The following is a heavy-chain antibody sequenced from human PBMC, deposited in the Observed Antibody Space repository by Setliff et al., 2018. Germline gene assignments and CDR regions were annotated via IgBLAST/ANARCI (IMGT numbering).Heavy chain of an antibody. CDR1: GYTFTGYY. J-gene: IGHJ4*02. Sequence: ASVKVSCKASGYTFTGYYMHWVRQAPGQGLEWMGWINPNSGGTNYAQKFQGRVTMTRDTSTSTVYMELSSLRSEDTAVYYCAREEKIFGVVIMSYWGQGTLVTVSS. V-gene: IGHV1-2*02. D-gene: IGHD3-3*01. CDR2: INPNSGGT. CDR3: AREEKIFGVVIMSY.